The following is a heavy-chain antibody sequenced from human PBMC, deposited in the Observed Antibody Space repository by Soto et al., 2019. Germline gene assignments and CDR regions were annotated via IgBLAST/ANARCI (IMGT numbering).Heavy chain of an antibody. J-gene: IGHJ5*02. CDR2: IFYSGGT. V-gene: IGHV4-39*01. CDR1: GGSILDSTYY. D-gene: IGHD3-22*01. Sequence: QLLLQESGPGLVKPSETLSLTCTVSGGSILDSTYYWAWIRQSPGKGLEWIGTIFYSGGTFYTPSPKGRVTMSVDTSNNQFSLTLSSVPAADTDVYYCARQASGYYYGWFDPWGQGTLVTVSS. CDR3: ARQASGYYYGWFDP.